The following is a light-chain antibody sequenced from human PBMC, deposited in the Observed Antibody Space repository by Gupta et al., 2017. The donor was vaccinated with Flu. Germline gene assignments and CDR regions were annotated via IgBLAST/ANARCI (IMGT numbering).Light chain of an antibody. CDR1: STAVGGYNY. CDR3: ISYTSRSTHVV. Sequence: QSSLTQPASVSGSPGRSITLSCTVTSTAVGGYNYFSWYQQHPGKATKLMIYEVSNRPSGVSNRFSGSKSGNTASLTISGLQAGDEADYYCISYTSRSTHVVFGGGTKLSVL. J-gene: IGLJ2*01. V-gene: IGLV2-14*01. CDR2: EVS.